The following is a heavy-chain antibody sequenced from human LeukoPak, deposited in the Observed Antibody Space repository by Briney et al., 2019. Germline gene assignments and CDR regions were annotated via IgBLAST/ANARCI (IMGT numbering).Heavy chain of an antibody. V-gene: IGHV3-30-3*01. CDR3: AKRDGYSHYYYYGMDV. CDR1: GFTFSSYA. D-gene: IGHD5-24*01. Sequence: GGSLRLSCAASGFTFSSYAMHWVRQAPGKGLEWVAVISYDGSNKYYADSVKGRFTISRDNSKNTLYLQMNSLRAEDTAVYYCAKRDGYSHYYYYGMDVRGQGTTVTVSS. J-gene: IGHJ6*02. CDR2: ISYDGSNK.